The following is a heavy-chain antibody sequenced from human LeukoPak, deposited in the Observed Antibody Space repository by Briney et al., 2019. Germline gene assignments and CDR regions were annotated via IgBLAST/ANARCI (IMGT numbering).Heavy chain of an antibody. CDR2: ISSSGYST. J-gene: IGHJ4*02. D-gene: IGHD3-10*01. V-gene: IGHV3-11*04. CDR1: GFAFSDNF. CDR3: ARERYFGSGTSYFDF. Sequence: PGGSLRLSCAASGFAFSDNFMSWIRQTPGKGLEWISYISSSGYSTYYADPVKGRLTISRDNARNSLYLQMNSLRAEDTAVYYCARERYFGSGTSYFDFWGQGALVTVSS.